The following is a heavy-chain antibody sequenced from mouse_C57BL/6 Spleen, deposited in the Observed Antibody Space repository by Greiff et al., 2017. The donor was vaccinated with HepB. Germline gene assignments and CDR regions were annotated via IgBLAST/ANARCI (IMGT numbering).Heavy chain of an antibody. V-gene: IGHV1-54*01. CDR2: INPGSGGT. Sequence: VKLQQSGAELVRPGTSVKVSCKASGYAFTNYLIEWVKQRPGQGLEWIGVINPGSGGTNYNEKFKGKATLTADKSSSTAYMQLSSLTSEDSAVYFCARESYYYGSSYVRYFDYWGQGTTLTVSS. CDR1: GYAFTNYL. CDR3: ARESYYYGSSYVRYFDY. J-gene: IGHJ2*01. D-gene: IGHD1-1*01.